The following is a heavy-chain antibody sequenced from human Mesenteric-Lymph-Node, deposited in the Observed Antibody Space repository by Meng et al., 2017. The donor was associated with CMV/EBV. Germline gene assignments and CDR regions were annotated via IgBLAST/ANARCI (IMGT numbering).Heavy chain of an antibody. J-gene: IGHJ3*02. Sequence: GGSLRLSCKGSGYRFINYWIGWVRQMPGKGLEWMGIIYPGDSDTRYSPSFQGQVTISVDKSMNSASLQWSSLKASDSAIYYCARLLWGYYDSSGYAFDMWGQGTMVTVSS. CDR3: ARLLWGYYDSSGYAFDM. CDR2: IYPGDSDT. V-gene: IGHV5-51*01. CDR1: GYRFINYW. D-gene: IGHD3-22*01.